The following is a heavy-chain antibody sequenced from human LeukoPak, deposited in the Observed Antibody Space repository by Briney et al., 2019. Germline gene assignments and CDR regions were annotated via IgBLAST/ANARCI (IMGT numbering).Heavy chain of an antibody. J-gene: IGHJ5*02. CDR3: ARRKAYVAARPGGWFDP. CDR1: GGSISSSSYY. Sequence: SETLSLTCTVSGGSISSSSYYWGWIRQPPGKVLEWIGSIYYSGSTYYNPSLKSRVTISVDTSKNQFSLKLSSVTAADTAVYYCARRKAYVAARPGGWFDPWGQGTLVTVSS. D-gene: IGHD6-6*01. V-gene: IGHV4-39*01. CDR2: IYYSGST.